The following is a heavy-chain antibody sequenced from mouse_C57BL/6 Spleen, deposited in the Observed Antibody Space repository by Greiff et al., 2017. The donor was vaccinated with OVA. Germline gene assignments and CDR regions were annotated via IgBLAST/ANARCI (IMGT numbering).Heavy chain of an antibody. J-gene: IGHJ3*01. CDR2: ISSGSSTI. V-gene: IGHV5-17*01. D-gene: IGHD1-1*01. CDR3: ARGDGSSSWFAY. Sequence: EVKVVESGGGLVKPGGSLKLSCAASGFTFSDSGMHWVRQAPEKGLEWVAYISSGSSTIYYADTVKGRFTISRDNAKNTLFLQMTSLRSEDTAMYYCARGDGSSSWFAYWGQGTLVTVSA. CDR1: GFTFSDSG.